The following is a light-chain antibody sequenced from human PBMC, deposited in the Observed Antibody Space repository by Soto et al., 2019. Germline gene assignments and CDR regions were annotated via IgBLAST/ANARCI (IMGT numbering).Light chain of an antibody. CDR3: QQYGSSPFT. CDR2: GAS. V-gene: IGKV3-20*01. J-gene: IGKJ3*01. Sequence: EIVLTQSPGTLSLSPGERATLSCRASQSVSSNNLAWYQQRPGQAPRVVIYGASTRATGIPERFSGSGSGTDFTLTISRLEPEDFAVYYCQQYGSSPFTFGPGTKVDLK. CDR1: QSVSSNN.